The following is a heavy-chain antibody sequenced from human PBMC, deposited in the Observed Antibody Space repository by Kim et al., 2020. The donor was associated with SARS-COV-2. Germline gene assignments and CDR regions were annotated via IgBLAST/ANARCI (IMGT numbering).Heavy chain of an antibody. V-gene: IGHV3-7*01. D-gene: IGHD4-17*01. CDR1: GFAIRSYW. Sequence: GGSLRLSCAASGFAIRSYWMTWVRQAPGKGLEWVANIKQDGSEKYYGDSVKGRFTISRDNAQNLLFLQMNSLRAEDTAVYHCASGTTVTAPQMNWFEPWGQGTLVTVSS. CDR3: ASGTTVTAPQMNWFEP. J-gene: IGHJ5*02. CDR2: IKQDGSEK.